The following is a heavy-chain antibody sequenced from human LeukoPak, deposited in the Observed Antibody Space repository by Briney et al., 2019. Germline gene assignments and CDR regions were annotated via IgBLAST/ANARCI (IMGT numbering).Heavy chain of an antibody. CDR2: ISSGSSYI. D-gene: IGHD3-22*01. V-gene: IGHV3-21*01. CDR1: GFTFSSYA. CDR3: ARDYDSSGYYYGAHFDY. Sequence: GGSLRLSCAASGFTFSSYAMSWVRQAPGKGLERVSSISSGSSYIYYADSMKGRFTISRDNAKNSLYLQMNSLRAEDTAVYYCARDYDSSGYYYGAHFDYWGQGTLVTVSS. J-gene: IGHJ4*02.